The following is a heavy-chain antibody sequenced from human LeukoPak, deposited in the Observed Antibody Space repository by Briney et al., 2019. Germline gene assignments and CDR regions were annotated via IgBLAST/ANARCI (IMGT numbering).Heavy chain of an antibody. J-gene: IGHJ4*02. CDR1: GYTFTVYY. CDR2: INPNSGGR. CDR3: ARSASDY. Sequence: ASVTVSFKASGYTFTVYYIHWVRQAPGQGGEGMGWINPNSGGRNYAQKFQGRVTMTRDTSISTAYMELSRLRSDDTAVYYCARSASDYWGQGTLVTVSS. V-gene: IGHV1-2*02. D-gene: IGHD2-21*01.